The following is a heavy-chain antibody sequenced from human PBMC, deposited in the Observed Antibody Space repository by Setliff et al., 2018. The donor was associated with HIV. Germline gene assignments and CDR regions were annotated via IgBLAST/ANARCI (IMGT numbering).Heavy chain of an antibody. J-gene: IGHJ5*02. CDR1: GFTVSNNY. CDR3: AKGVKFLDP. Sequence: GESLRLSCEVSGFTVSNNYMTWVRQAPGKGLEWVSTLYGDGRTFYADSAQGRFTISRDNSNNILFLQMNSLLAEDTAVYYCAKGVKFLDPWGQGTLVTVSS. CDR2: LYGDGRT. V-gene: IGHV3-53*01. D-gene: IGHD3-16*01.